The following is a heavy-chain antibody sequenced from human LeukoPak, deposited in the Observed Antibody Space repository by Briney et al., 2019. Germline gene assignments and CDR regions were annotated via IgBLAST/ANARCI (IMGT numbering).Heavy chain of an antibody. J-gene: IGHJ4*02. CDR1: GFTFSNYG. V-gene: IGHV3-23*01. CDR2: IGGRGDRT. Sequence: GGTLRLSCAASGFTFSNYGMDWVRQAPGKGLEWVSGIGGRGDRTYFADSVKGRFAISRDNSKNTMYLQMSSLRAEDTAIYYCAKLDGSGAGSSRPPIDYWGQGSLVTVSS. CDR3: AKLDGSGAGSSRPPIDY. D-gene: IGHD3-10*01.